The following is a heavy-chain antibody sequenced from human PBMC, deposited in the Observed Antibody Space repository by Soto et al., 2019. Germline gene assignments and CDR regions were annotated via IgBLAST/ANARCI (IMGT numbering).Heavy chain of an antibody. CDR3: ARERLGYDFWSGYYSS. J-gene: IGHJ5*02. V-gene: IGHV3-7*03. Sequence: VVSLRLACAASGVSFNRWWMCWVRQAPGNGLEWVANIKQDGSEKYYLDSVKGRFTISRDNAKNSLYLQMNSLRAEDTAVYYCARERLGYDFWSGYYSSWGQGTLVTVSS. CDR1: GVSFNRWW. CDR2: IKQDGSEK. D-gene: IGHD3-3*01.